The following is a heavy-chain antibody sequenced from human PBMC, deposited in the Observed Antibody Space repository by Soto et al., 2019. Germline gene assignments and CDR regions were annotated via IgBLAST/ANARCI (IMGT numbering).Heavy chain of an antibody. J-gene: IGHJ6*02. CDR3: ASPRRDYYGQYFHYGMDV. Sequence: QVQLVQSGAEVKKPGSSVKVSCKASGGTFSSYAISWVRQVPGQGLEWMGGIIPIFGTANYEQKVQGRVTITADESTSTAYMEMSRLRSEDTAVYYCASPRRDYYGQYFHYGMDVWGQGTTVTVSS. CDR1: GGTFSSYA. CDR2: IIPIFGTA. V-gene: IGHV1-69*12. D-gene: IGHD1-26*01.